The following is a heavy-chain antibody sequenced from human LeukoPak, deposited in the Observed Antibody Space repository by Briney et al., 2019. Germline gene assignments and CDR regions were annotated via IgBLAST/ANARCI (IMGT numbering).Heavy chain of an antibody. CDR2: ISSSSSYI. V-gene: IGHV3-21*01. J-gene: IGHJ4*02. CDR3: ASRITYYYDSSGIY. CDR1: GFTFSSYS. D-gene: IGHD3-22*01. Sequence: PGGSLRLSCAASGFTFSSYSMNWVRQAPGQGLEWVSSISSSSSYIYYADSVKGRFTISRDNAKNSLYLQMNSLRAEDTAVYYCASRITYYYDSSGIYWGQGTLVTVSS.